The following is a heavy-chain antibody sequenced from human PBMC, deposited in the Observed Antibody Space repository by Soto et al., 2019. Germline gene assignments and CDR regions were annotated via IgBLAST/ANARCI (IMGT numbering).Heavy chain of an antibody. CDR2: TYYRSRWYN. J-gene: IGHJ6*03. Sequence: SQTLSLTCVISGDSVSSNGAAWNWIRQSPSRGLEWLGRTYYRSRWYNDYAVSVRSRITVNADTSKNQFSLHLNSVTPEDTAVYYWAGTSSLNWYHMDVWDKGTTVTVSS. D-gene: IGHD1-7*01. V-gene: IGHV6-1*01. CDR1: GDSVSSNGAA. CDR3: AGTSSLNWYHMDV.